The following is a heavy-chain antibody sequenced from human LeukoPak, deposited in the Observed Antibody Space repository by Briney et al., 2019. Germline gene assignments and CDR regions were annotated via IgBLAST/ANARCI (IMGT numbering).Heavy chain of an antibody. Sequence: ASVKVSCKASGYTFTSYDISWVRQAAGQGLEWMGWMNPNSGDTDYAQKFQGRVTMTRNTSITTAYMELSSLRSEDTAVYYCAKRGPNHGDFDSWGQGTLVTVSS. CDR3: AKRGPNHGDFDS. V-gene: IGHV1-8*01. D-gene: IGHD1-14*01. J-gene: IGHJ4*02. CDR2: MNPNSGDT. CDR1: GYTFTSYD.